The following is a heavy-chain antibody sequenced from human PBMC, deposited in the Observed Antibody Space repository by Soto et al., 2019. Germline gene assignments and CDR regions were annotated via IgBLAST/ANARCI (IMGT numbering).Heavy chain of an antibody. J-gene: IGHJ5*02. CDR2: ISGRGDAT. D-gene: IGHD3-9*01. Sequence: PGGSLRLSCAASGFSFSIYLMTWFRQTPGQGLEWVSSISGRGDATYYADSVKGRFTISRDNSKNTLFLQMNSLGADDTAVYYCAKDPILTTPPSFDPWGQGTLVTVSS. CDR3: AKDPILTTPPSFDP. CDR1: GFSFSIYL. V-gene: IGHV3-23*01.